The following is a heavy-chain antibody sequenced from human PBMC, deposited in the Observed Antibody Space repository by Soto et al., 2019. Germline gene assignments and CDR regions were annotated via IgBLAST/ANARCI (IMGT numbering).Heavy chain of an antibody. CDR2: IYHSGST. CDR3: ARSRGVSGSSFDY. D-gene: IGHD3-10*01. V-gene: IGHV4-31*03. CDR1: GASISSGYY. J-gene: IGHJ4*02. Sequence: QVQLQESGPGLVKPSQTLSLTCSVSGASISSGYYWTWIRQHPGKGLEWIGYIYHSGSTFYNPSLKSRVTISLDTSKIQFSLKVTSVTAADTAVYYCARSRGVSGSSFDYWGQGTLVTVFS.